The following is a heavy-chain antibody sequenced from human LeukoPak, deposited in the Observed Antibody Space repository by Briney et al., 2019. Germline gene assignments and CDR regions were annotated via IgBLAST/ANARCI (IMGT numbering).Heavy chain of an antibody. J-gene: IGHJ4*02. CDR3: ARYDILTGLQGGFFDY. V-gene: IGHV4-28*01. CDR1: GYSISTSNW. CDR2: IYYTGST. D-gene: IGHD3-9*01. Sequence: ADTLSLTCAVSGYSISTSNWWGWIRQSPGKGLEWIGEIYYTGSTYYNPSLKSRVTMSVDTSKNQFSLKLSSVTAVDTAVHYCARYDILTGLQGGFFDYWGQGTLVTVSS.